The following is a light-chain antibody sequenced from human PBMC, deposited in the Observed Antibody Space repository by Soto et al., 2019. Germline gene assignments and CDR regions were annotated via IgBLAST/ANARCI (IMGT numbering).Light chain of an antibody. J-gene: IGKJ5*01. V-gene: IGKV3-20*01. Sequence: EIVMTQSPVTLSVSPGERAPLSCRASQSVSSNLAWYQQKPGQAPSLLIYGASSSATGIPDRFSGSGSGTDFTLNISRLEPEDFAVYYCQQYGRSPPSSTFGQGTRVEIK. CDR2: GAS. CDR1: QSVSSN. CDR3: QQYGRSPPSST.